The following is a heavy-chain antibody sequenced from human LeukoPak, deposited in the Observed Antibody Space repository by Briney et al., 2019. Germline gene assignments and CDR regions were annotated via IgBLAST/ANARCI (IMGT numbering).Heavy chain of an antibody. Sequence: SGGSLRLSCAASGFTFSSYAMHWVRQAPGKGLEWVAVISYDGSNKYYADSVKGRFTISRDNSKNTLFLQMNSLRGEDTAVYYCARDRTRDGYNQGRAFDYWGQGTLVTVSS. CDR1: GFTFSSYA. V-gene: IGHV3-30-3*01. CDR3: ARDRTRDGYNQGRAFDY. D-gene: IGHD5-24*01. CDR2: ISYDGSNK. J-gene: IGHJ4*02.